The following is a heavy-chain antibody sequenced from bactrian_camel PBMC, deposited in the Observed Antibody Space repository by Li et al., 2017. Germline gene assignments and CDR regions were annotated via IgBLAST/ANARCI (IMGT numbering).Heavy chain of an antibody. CDR3: AAGDSVVTSTADFDY. D-gene: IGHD2*01. J-gene: IGHJ6*01. V-gene: IGHV3S53*01. CDR1: IAITNGCG. Sequence: HVQLVESGGNSVQAGGSLKLTCTANIAITNGCGMAWYRQVPGKKREIVSTIIPDGTSTYVDSVKGRFTISQDNAKTTLYLQMKSLKPEDTAMYYCAAGDSVVTSTADFDYWGPGTQVTVS. CDR2: IIPDGTS.